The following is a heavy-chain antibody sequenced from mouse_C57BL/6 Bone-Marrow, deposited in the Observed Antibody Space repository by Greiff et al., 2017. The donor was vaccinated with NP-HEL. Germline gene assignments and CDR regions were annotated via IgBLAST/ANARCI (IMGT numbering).Heavy chain of an antibody. D-gene: IGHD4-1*01. CDR1: GYTFTSYG. J-gene: IGHJ1*03. CDR2: IYIGNGYT. Sequence: EVQLQQSGAELVRPGSSVKMSCKTSGYTFTSYGINWVQQRPGQGLEWIGYIYIGNGYTEYNEKVTGKATLTLDTYSSTGYLQLNRLTSEDSAIDFCAREGTWERYFDDWGKGTTVTVSS. CDR3: AREGTWERYFDD. V-gene: IGHV1-58*01.